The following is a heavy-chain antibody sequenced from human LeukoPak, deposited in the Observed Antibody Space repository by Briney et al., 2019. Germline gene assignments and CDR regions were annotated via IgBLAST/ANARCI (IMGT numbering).Heavy chain of an antibody. V-gene: IGHV7-4-1*02. Sequence: ASVKVSCKASGYTFTTYAMNWVRQAPGQGLEWMGWINTNTGNPNYAQGFPGRVAFSLDTSVSTAYLELSSLKAEDTAVYYCARDADTAMHVRFDYWGQGSLLTVSS. D-gene: IGHD5-18*01. J-gene: IGHJ4*02. CDR3: ARDADTAMHVRFDY. CDR1: GYTFTTYA. CDR2: INTNTGNP.